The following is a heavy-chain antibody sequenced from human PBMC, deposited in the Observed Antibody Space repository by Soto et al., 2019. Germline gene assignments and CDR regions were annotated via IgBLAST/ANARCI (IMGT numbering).Heavy chain of an antibody. D-gene: IGHD4-17*01. V-gene: IGHV3-33*01. Sequence: GGSLRLSCAASGFTFSSYGMHWVRQAPGKGLEWVVVIWYDGSNKYYADSVKGRFTISRDNSKNTLYLQMNSLRAEDTAVYYCARDQGVGDTVTHDYWGQGTLVTVSS. CDR3: ARDQGVGDTVTHDY. J-gene: IGHJ4*02. CDR2: IWYDGSNK. CDR1: GFTFSSYG.